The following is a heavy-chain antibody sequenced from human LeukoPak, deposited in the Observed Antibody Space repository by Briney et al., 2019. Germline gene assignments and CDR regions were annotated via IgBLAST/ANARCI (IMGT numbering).Heavy chain of an antibody. J-gene: IGHJ4*02. CDR3: ARDGGSGSYYLDY. V-gene: IGHV3-30*04. CDR1: GFTFSSYA. CDR2: ISYDGSNK. Sequence: PGGSLRLSCAASGFTFSSYAMHWVRQAPGKGLEWVAVISYDGSNKYYADSVKGRFTISRDNSKNTLYLQTNSLRAEDTAVYYCARDGGSGSYYLDYWGQGTLVTVSS. D-gene: IGHD3-10*01.